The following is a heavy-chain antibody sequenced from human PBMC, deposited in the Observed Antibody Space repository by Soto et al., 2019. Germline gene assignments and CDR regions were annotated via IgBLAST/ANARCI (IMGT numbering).Heavy chain of an antibody. Sequence: EVQLLESGGGLVQPGGSLRLSCAASGFTFSSYAMSWVRQAPGKGLEWVSAISGSGGSTYYADSVKGRFTISRDNSKNTLYLQMNSLRSEDNAVYYCAKDWSGYPLHYFDYWGQGTLVTVSS. CDR2: ISGSGGST. J-gene: IGHJ4*02. V-gene: IGHV3-23*01. CDR3: AKDWSGYPLHYFDY. CDR1: GFTFSSYA. D-gene: IGHD3-3*01.